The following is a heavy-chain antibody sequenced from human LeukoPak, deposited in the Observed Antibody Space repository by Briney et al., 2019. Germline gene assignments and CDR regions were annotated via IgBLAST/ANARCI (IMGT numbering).Heavy chain of an antibody. V-gene: IGHV3-30-3*01. CDR1: GFTFSNSP. CDR3: ARSGDGDYALC. J-gene: IGHJ4*02. CDR2: ISYDGTNK. Sequence: TGRSLRLSCAASGFTFSNSPMHWVRQAPGKGLEWMAVISYDGTNKYYADSVKGQFTISRDNSKNTLYLQMNSLRAEDTAVYYCARSGDGDYALCWGQGTLVTVSS. D-gene: IGHD4-17*01.